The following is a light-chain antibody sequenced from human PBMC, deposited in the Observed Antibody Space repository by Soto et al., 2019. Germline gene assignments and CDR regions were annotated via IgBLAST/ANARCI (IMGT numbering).Light chain of an antibody. CDR1: SSNIGRNT. Sequence: QSVLTQPPSASGTPGQRVTISCSGSSSNIGRNTVNWYQQFPGTAPKLLIYGNNQRPSGVPDRFYGSKSGTSASLAISGLQSEDEADYYCAAWDESLSGPVFGGGTKVTVL. CDR2: GNN. CDR3: AAWDESLSGPV. V-gene: IGLV1-44*01. J-gene: IGLJ3*02.